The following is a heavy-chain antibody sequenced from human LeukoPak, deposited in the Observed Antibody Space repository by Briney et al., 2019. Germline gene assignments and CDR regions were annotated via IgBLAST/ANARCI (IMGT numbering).Heavy chain of an antibody. V-gene: IGHV3-33*03. CDR1: GFTFSSYG. Sequence: PGRSLRLSCAASGFTFSSYGMHWVRQAPGKGLEWVAVIWYDGSNKYYADSVKGRFTISRDNAKNSLYLQMNSLRAEDTALYYCAKDTSPFIAAAGNQGSNYNWFDPWGQGTLVTVSS. J-gene: IGHJ5*02. CDR3: AKDTSPFIAAAGNQGSNYNWFDP. D-gene: IGHD6-13*01. CDR2: IWYDGSNK.